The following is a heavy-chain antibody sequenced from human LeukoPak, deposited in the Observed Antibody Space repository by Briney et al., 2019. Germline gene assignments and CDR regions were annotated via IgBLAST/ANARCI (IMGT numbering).Heavy chain of an antibody. V-gene: IGHV1-18*01. D-gene: IGHD6-13*01. J-gene: IGHJ4*02. CDR1: GYTFTSYG. CDR2: ISAYNGNT. Sequence: ASVKVSCKASGYTFTSYGISWVRQAPGQGLEWMGWISAYNGNTNYAQKLQGRVTMTTDTSTSTACMELRSLRSDDTAVYYCARDGGQQLVPYSPDYWGQGTLVTVSS. CDR3: ARDGGQQLVPYSPDY.